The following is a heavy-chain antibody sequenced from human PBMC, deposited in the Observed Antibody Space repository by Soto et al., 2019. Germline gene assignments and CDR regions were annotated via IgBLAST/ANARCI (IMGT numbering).Heavy chain of an antibody. CDR1: GGSISSSSYY. CDR3: ARRLNHAYYFDY. CDR2: IYFIGNT. D-gene: IGHD3-16*01. J-gene: IGHJ4*02. Sequence: SETLSLTCTASGGSISSSSYYWGWIRQPPGKGLEWIGNIYFIGNTYYNPSLKSRVTISVDTSRNQFSLKLSFVTAPDTAVYYCARRLNHAYYFDYWGQGSLVTVSS. V-gene: IGHV4-39*01.